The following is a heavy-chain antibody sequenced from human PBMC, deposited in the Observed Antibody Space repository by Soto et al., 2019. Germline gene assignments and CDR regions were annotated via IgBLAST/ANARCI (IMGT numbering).Heavy chain of an antibody. CDR3: ARLYNAFDI. CDR1: GGSISSSSYY. J-gene: IGHJ2*01. V-gene: IGHV4-39*07. Sequence: SETLSLTCTVSGGSISSSSYYWGWIRQPPGKGLEWIGRIYYSGSTYYNQSLKSRVTISVDTSKNQFSLKLSSVTAADTAVYYCARLYNAFDIWGRGTLVTVSS. D-gene: IGHD3-10*01. CDR2: IYYSGST.